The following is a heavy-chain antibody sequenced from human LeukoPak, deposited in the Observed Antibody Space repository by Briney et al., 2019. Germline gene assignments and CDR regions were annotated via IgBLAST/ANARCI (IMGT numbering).Heavy chain of an antibody. CDR3: ARSPSTVTTLDY. CDR1: GGSIGSYY. Sequence: SETLSLTCTVSGGSIGSYYWSWIRQPPGKGLEWIGYIYYSGSTNYNPSLKSRVTISVDTSKNQFSLKLSSVTAADTAVYYCARSPSTVTTLDYWGQGTLVTVSS. V-gene: IGHV4-59*01. J-gene: IGHJ4*02. D-gene: IGHD4-17*01. CDR2: IYYSGST.